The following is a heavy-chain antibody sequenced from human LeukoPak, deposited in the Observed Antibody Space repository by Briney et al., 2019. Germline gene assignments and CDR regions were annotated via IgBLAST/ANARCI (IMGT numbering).Heavy chain of an antibody. CDR1: GYTFTGYY. J-gene: IGHJ5*02. Sequence: ASVKVSCKASGYTFTGYYMHWVRQAPGQGLEWMGWINPNSGGANYAQKFRGRVTMTRDTSISTAYMELSRLRSDDTAVYYCARDRFVLRFLRGFDPWGQGTLVTVSS. D-gene: IGHD3-3*01. CDR2: INPNSGGA. CDR3: ARDRFVLRFLRGFDP. V-gene: IGHV1-2*02.